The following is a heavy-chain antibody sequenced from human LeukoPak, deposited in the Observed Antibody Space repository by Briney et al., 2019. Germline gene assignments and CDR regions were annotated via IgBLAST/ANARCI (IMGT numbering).Heavy chain of an antibody. Sequence: PSETLSLTCTVSGGSISSSSYYWGWIRQPPGKGLEWIGSIYYSGSTYYNPSLKSRVTISVDTSKNQFSLKLSSVTAADTAVYYCARDPAVVAATDDYWGQGTLVTVSS. CDR3: ARDPAVVAATDDY. CDR1: GGSISSSSYY. CDR2: IYYSGST. V-gene: IGHV4-39*02. J-gene: IGHJ4*02. D-gene: IGHD2-15*01.